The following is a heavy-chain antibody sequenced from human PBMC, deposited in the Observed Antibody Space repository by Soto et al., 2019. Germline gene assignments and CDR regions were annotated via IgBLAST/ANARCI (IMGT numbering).Heavy chain of an antibody. D-gene: IGHD3-22*01. V-gene: IGHV4-59*01. CDR3: ARGGYYYDSYWYFDL. CDR1: GGSISSYY. CDR2: IYYSGST. Sequence: QVQLQESGPGLVKPSETLSLTCTVSGGSISSYYWSWIRQPPGKGLEWIGYIYYSGSTNYNPSLKSRVTISVDTSKNQFSLKLSSVTAADTAVYYCARGGYYYDSYWYFDLWGRGTLVTVSS. J-gene: IGHJ2*01.